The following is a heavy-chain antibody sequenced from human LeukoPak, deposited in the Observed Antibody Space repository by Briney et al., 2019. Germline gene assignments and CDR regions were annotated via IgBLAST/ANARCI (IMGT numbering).Heavy chain of an antibody. V-gene: IGHV4-4*07. CDR2: IYTSGST. J-gene: IGHJ4*02. D-gene: IGHD4-17*01. CDR1: GGSFSGYY. CDR3: ARDPSLAPGYGDYGD. Sequence: SETLSLTCAVYGGSFSGYYWSWIRQPAGKGLEWIGRIYTSGSTNYNPSLKSRVTMSVDTSKNQFSLKLSSVTAADTAVYYCARDPSLAPGYGDYGDWGQGTLVTVSS.